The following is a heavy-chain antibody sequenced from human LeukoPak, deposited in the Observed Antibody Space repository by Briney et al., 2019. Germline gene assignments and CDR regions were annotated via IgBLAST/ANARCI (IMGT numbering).Heavy chain of an antibody. CDR2: ISAYNGNT. Sequence: GASVKVSCKASGYTFTSYGISWVRQAPGQGLEWMGWISAYNGNTNYAQKLQGRVTMTTDTSTSTAYMELRSLRSDDTAVYYCARDRYYYDSSGLIDYWGQGTLVTVSS. CDR1: GYTFTSYG. V-gene: IGHV1-18*01. CDR3: ARDRYYYDSSGLIDY. J-gene: IGHJ4*02. D-gene: IGHD3-22*01.